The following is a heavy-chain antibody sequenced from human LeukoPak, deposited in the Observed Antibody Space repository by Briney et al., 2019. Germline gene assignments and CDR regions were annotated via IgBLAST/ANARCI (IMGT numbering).Heavy chain of an antibody. J-gene: IGHJ4*02. D-gene: IGHD1-1*01. Sequence: GGSLRLSCAASGFTFSSYSMNWVRQAPGKGLEWVLSISSSSSYIYYADSVKGRFTISRDNAKNSLYLQMNSLRAEDTAVYYCARDLIFTGTLDYWGQGTLVTVSS. V-gene: IGHV3-21*01. CDR2: ISSSSSYI. CDR3: ARDLIFTGTLDY. CDR1: GFTFSSYS.